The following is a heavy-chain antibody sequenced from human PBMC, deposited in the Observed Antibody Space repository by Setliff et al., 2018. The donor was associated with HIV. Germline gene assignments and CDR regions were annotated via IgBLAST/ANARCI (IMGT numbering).Heavy chain of an antibody. Sequence: GGSLRLSCAVSEVIVSNNYMSWVRQAPGKGLEWVSVIYSGGSTDHADSVKGRFTISRDKSKNTVFLQMNSLRVEDTAVYYCARENNFDYWGQGTLVTVSS. CDR1: EVIVSNNY. J-gene: IGHJ4*02. CDR2: IYSGGST. CDR3: ARENNFDY. V-gene: IGHV3-53*01.